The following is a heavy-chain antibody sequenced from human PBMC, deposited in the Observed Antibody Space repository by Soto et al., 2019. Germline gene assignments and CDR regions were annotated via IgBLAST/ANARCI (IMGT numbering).Heavy chain of an antibody. V-gene: IGHV3-64D*06. D-gene: IGHD6-13*01. Sequence: GGSLRLSCSASGFTFSSYAMHWVRQAPGKGLEYVSAISSNGGSTYYADSVKGRFTISRDNSKNTLYLQMSSLRAEDTAVYYCVKDGKLYSSSWDDAFDIWGQGTMVTVS. CDR1: GFTFSSYA. CDR3: VKDGKLYSSSWDDAFDI. CDR2: ISSNGGST. J-gene: IGHJ3*02.